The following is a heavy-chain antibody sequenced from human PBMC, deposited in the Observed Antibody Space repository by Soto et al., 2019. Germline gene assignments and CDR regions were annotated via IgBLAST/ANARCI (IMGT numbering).Heavy chain of an antibody. J-gene: IGHJ6*02. CDR1: GYSFTSYD. Sequence: QVQVVQSAAEVKKPGASVRVSCKASGYSFTSYDINWVRQASGRGVEWMGWMSPRSGNTGYAQRFQGRVTMTRNTSINIAYMELSSLRGEDTALYYCARERQFGAVIRSGMDVWGQGTTVTVSS. CDR2: MSPRSGNT. V-gene: IGHV1-8*01. D-gene: IGHD3-3*01. CDR3: ARERQFGAVIRSGMDV.